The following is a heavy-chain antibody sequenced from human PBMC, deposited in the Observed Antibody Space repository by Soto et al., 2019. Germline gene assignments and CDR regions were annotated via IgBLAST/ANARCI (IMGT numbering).Heavy chain of an antibody. D-gene: IGHD2-2*01. CDR2: INHSGST. CDR1: GGSFSGYY. CDR3: ARGRLGIGYCSSTSCYLKWDYYYYMDV. J-gene: IGHJ6*03. Sequence: QVQLQQWGAGLLKPSETLSLTCAVYGGSFSGYYWSWIRQPPGKGLEWIGEINHSGSTNYNPSLKSRVTISVDTSKNQFSLKLSSVTAADTAVYYCARGRLGIGYCSSTSCYLKWDYYYYMDVWGKGTTVTVSS. V-gene: IGHV4-34*01.